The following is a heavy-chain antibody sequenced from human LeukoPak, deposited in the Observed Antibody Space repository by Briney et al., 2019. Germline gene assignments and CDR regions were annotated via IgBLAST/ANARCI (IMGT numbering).Heavy chain of an antibody. V-gene: IGHV3-7*01. D-gene: IGHD3-10*01. CDR3: ARVSGPGMNEYFHL. CDR1: GFTFTTYW. J-gene: IGHJ1*01. CDR2: IDQDGSEK. Sequence: GGSLRLSCAASGFTFTTYWMSWVREAPGKGLEWVANIDQDGSEKYYVDSVKGRFTISRDNAKNTLYLQMNSQRAEDTAVYYCARVSGPGMNEYFHLWGQGTLVTVSS.